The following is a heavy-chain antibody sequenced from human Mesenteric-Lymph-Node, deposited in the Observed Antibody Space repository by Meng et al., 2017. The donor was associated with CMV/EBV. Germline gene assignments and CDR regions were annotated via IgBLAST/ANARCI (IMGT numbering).Heavy chain of an antibody. V-gene: IGHV5-51*01. J-gene: IGHJ5*02. CDR3: ARGSGMWFDP. CDR1: GYSFSYYW. D-gene: IGHD3-10*01. CDR2: IYPGDSDT. Sequence: KVSCKGSGYSFSYYWMGWVRQMPGKGLEWMGIIYPGDSDTRYSPSFQGQVTISADKSISTAYLQWSSLKASDTGMYYCARGSGMWFDPWGQGTLVTVSS.